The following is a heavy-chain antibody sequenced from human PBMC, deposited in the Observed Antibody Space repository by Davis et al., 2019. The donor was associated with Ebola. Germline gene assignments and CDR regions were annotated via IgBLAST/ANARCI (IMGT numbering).Heavy chain of an antibody. V-gene: IGHV4-59*08. Sequence: SETLSLTCTVSGDSIDSDYWSWIRQPPGKGLEWIGYIYYSGSTNYNPSLKSRVTISVDTSKNQFSLKLSSVTAADTAVYYCARHSGSYLTYYFDYWGQGTLVTVSS. CDR2: IYYSGST. CDR1: GDSIDSDY. CDR3: ARHSGSYLTYYFDY. J-gene: IGHJ4*02. D-gene: IGHD1-26*01.